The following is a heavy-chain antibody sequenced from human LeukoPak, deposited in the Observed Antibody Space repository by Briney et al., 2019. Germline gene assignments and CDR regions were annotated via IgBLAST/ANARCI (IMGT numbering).Heavy chain of an antibody. Sequence: PGGSLRLSCAASGFTFSGSAMHWVRQASGKGLEWVGRIRSKANSYATAYAASVKGRFTISRDDSKNTAYLQMNSLKTEDTAVYYCTRTAETTYSSGWYLHFDYWSQGTLVTVSS. D-gene: IGHD6-19*01. CDR1: GFTFSGSA. V-gene: IGHV3-73*01. J-gene: IGHJ4*02. CDR3: TRTAETTYSSGWYLHFDY. CDR2: IRSKANSYAT.